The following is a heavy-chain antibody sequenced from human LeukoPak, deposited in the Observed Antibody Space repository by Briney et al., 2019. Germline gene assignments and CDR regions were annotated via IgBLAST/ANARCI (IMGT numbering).Heavy chain of an antibody. V-gene: IGHV3-30*18. CDR1: GFTFSNYD. D-gene: IGHD3-3*01. Sequence: GRSLRLSCAASGFTFSNYDMHWVRQAPSKGLEWVAVISYDGTNKYYADSVKGRFTISRDNSKGTLYLQMNSLRAEDTAVYYCAKENDFVYWGQGTLVTVSS. J-gene: IGHJ4*02. CDR3: AKENDFVY. CDR2: ISYDGTNK.